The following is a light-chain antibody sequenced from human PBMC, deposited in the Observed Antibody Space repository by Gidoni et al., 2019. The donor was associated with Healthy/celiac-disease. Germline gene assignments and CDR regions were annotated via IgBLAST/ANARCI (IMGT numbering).Light chain of an antibody. CDR3: QSYDSSLSGVV. CDR1: SSNIGAGYD. Sequence: QSVLTQPPSVSGAPGQRVTISCTGSSSNIGAGYDVHWYQQLPETAPKLLLYGNNHRPSGVPDRFSGSKSGTSASLAITGLQAEDEADYYCQSYDSSLSGVVFGGGTKLTVL. J-gene: IGLJ2*01. V-gene: IGLV1-40*01. CDR2: GNN.